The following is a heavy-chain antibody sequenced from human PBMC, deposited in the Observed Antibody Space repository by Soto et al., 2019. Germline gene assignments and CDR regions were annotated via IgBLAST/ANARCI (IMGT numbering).Heavy chain of an antibody. J-gene: IGHJ5*02. D-gene: IGHD4-17*01. Sequence: PGESLKISCEGFGYNFATYWIAWVRQMPGKGLEYMGIIYPGDSDSRYSPSFQGQVTFSADKSISTAYMQWSSLKASDTAMYYCARHGFYGDYASNYFDPWGRGTLVTVSS. CDR1: GYNFATYW. CDR3: ARHGFYGDYASNYFDP. V-gene: IGHV5-51*01. CDR2: IYPGDSDS.